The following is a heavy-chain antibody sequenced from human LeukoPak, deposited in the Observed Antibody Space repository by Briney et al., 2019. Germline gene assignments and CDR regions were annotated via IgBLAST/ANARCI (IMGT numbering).Heavy chain of an antibody. D-gene: IGHD3-10*01. CDR2: SYDGSNK. V-gene: IGHV3-30*01. J-gene: IGHJ4*02. CDR3: ARDAITMVRGGGPFDY. Sequence: SYDGSNKYYPHSVKVRFTISRDNSKNTLYLQMNSLRAEDTAVYYCARDAITMVRGGGPFDYWGQGTLVTVSS.